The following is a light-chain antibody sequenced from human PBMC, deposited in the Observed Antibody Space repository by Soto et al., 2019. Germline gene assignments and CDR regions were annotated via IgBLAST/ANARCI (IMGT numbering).Light chain of an antibody. V-gene: IGLV1-47*01. CDR1: SSNIGSNY. J-gene: IGLJ1*01. CDR3: SSYAGSNSV. Sequence: QSVLTQPPSASGTPGQRVTISCSGSSSNIGSNYVYWYQQLPGTAPKLLIYRNNQRPSGVPDRFSGSKSGTSASLAISGLRSEDEADYYCSSYAGSNSVFGTGTKVTVL. CDR2: RNN.